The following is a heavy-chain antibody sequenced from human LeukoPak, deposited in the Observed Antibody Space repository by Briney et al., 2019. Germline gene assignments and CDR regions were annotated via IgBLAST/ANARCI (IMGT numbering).Heavy chain of an antibody. CDR2: ISSSSSYI. CDR1: GFTFSSYS. V-gene: IGHV3-21*01. D-gene: IGHD6-19*01. CDR3: ARDPVAVAGILHRWYFDL. Sequence: GGSLRLSCAASGFTFSSYSMNWVRQAPGKGLEWVSSISSSSSYIYYADSVKGRFTISRDNAKNSLYLQMNSLRAEDTAVYYCARDPVAVAGILHRWYFDLWGRGTLVTVSS. J-gene: IGHJ2*01.